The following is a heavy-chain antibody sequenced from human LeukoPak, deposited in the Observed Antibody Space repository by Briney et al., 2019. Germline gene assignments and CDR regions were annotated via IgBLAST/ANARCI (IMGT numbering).Heavy chain of an antibody. D-gene: IGHD3-10*01. CDR2: ISSSSSTI. CDR3: AREDIWFGELLVDY. Sequence: GSLRLSCAASGFTFSSYSMNWVRQAPGKGLEWVSYISSSSSTIYYADSVKGRFTISRDNAKNSLYLQMNSLRAEDTAVYYCAREDIWFGELLVDYWGQGTLVTVSS. CDR1: GFTFSSYS. J-gene: IGHJ4*02. V-gene: IGHV3-48*04.